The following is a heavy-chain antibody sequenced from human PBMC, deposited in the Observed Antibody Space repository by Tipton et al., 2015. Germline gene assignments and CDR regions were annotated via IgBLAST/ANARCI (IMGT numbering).Heavy chain of an antibody. V-gene: IGHV3-48*02. J-gene: IGHJ4*02. CDR3: ARSRGFDY. D-gene: IGHD3-10*01. CDR1: GFTFRYYG. Sequence: SLRLSCSASGFTFRYYGMSWVRQAPGKGLQWVSYIGPSSDTIYYADSVEGRFTISRDNAKDSLYLQMNSLRDEDTAVYYCARSRGFDYWGQGTLVTVSS. CDR2: IGPSSDTI.